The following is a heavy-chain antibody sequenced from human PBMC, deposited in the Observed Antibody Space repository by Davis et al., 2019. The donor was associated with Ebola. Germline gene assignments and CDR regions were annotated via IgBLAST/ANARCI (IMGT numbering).Heavy chain of an antibody. V-gene: IGHV4-39*07. Sequence: PSEILSPTCLLPGAPISSSTYYWGSIRQPPGTGLEWIGEIDHSGSTNYNPSLKSRSTISVDTSKNQFSLELSSVTAADTAVYYCARGRYRPPAYIVGATSLAFDIWGQGTMVTVSS. CDR2: IDHSGST. D-gene: IGHD1-26*01. CDR1: GAPISSSTYY. J-gene: IGHJ3*02. CDR3: ARGRYRPPAYIVGATSLAFDI.